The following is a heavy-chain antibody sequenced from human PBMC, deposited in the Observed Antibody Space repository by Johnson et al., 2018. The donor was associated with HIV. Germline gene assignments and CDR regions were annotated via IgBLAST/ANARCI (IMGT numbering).Heavy chain of an antibody. D-gene: IGHD3-9*01. Sequence: VESGGGLVQPGRSLKLSCAASGFTFDDYAMHWVRQTPGKGLEWVSRIKSDGSSTTYADSVKGRFTMSRDNAKKSLYLQMNSLRAEDTAVYYCAREEGTDILTRGDAFDIWGQGTMVTVSS. J-gene: IGHJ3*02. V-gene: IGHV3-9*01. CDR3: AREEGTDILTRGDAFDI. CDR2: IKSDGSST. CDR1: GFTFDDYA.